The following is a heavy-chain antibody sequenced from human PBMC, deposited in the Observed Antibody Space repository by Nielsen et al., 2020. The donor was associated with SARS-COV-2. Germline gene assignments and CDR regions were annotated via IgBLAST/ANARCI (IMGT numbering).Heavy chain of an antibody. J-gene: IGHJ4*03. CDR2: ISYDGGTT. CDR1: GFPFSNSA. CDR3: ARNSGYFDSWRGYCDY. V-gene: IGHV3-30-3*01. Sequence: LSLTCAASGFPFSNSALHWVRQAPGKGLEWVAVISYDGGTTYYADSVKGRCTISRDNSKNTLYLQMNSLRPEDTAVYYCARNSGYFDSWRGYCDYWGQGTLVSVSS. D-gene: IGHD3-3*01.